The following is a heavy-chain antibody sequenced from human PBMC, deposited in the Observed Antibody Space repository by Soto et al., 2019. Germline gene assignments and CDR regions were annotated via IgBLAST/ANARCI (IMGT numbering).Heavy chain of an antibody. CDR2: ISYDGSNK. CDR1: GFTFSRYG. CDR3: ATSVPEGYSGYDWYFDY. D-gene: IGHD5-12*01. Sequence: PGGSLRVSCAASGFTFSRYGMHWFRQAPGKGLEWVAVISYDGSNKYYADSVKGRFTISRDNSKNTLYLQMNSLRAEDTAVYYCATSVPEGYSGYDWYFDYWGQET. V-gene: IGHV3-30*03. J-gene: IGHJ4*02.